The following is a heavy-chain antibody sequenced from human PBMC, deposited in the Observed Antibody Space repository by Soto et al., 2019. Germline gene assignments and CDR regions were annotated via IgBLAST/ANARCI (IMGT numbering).Heavy chain of an antibody. CDR1: GGTFSSYA. D-gene: IGHD3-16*01. J-gene: IGHJ6*02. V-gene: IGHV1-69*13. CDR2: IIPIFGTA. Sequence: SVKVSCKASGGTFSSYANSWVRQAPGQGLEWMGGIIPIFGTANYAQKFQGRVTITADESTSTAYMELSSLRSEDTAVYYCAREGVRGMDVWGQGTTVTVSS. CDR3: AREGVRGMDV.